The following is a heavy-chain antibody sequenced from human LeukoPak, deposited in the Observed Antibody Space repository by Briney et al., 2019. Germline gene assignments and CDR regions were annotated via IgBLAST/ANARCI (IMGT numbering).Heavy chain of an antibody. V-gene: IGHV1-8*02. Sequence: GASVKVSCKASGYTFTNYDINWVRQATGQGLEWMGWMNPNSGNTGYAQKFQGRVTMTRNTSISTAYMELSSLRSEDTAVYYCASRPKFGADAFDIWGQGTMVTVSS. CDR1: GYTFTNYD. CDR2: MNPNSGNT. CDR3: ASRPKFGADAFDI. D-gene: IGHD3-10*01. J-gene: IGHJ3*02.